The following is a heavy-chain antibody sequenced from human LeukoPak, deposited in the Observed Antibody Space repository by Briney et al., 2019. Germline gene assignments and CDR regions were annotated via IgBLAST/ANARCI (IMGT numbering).Heavy chain of an antibody. Sequence: GESLKISCKGSGYSFTSYWIGWVRQMPGKGLEWMGIIYPGDSDTRYSPSFQGQVTISADKSISTAYLQWSSLKASDTAMYYCARFLVWFTLIVLLWLGGFIKLYYFDYWGQGTLVTVSS. CDR3: ARFLVWFTLIVLLWLGGFIKLYYFDY. CDR1: GYSFTSYW. J-gene: IGHJ4*02. D-gene: IGHD3-10*01. V-gene: IGHV5-51*01. CDR2: IYPGDSDT.